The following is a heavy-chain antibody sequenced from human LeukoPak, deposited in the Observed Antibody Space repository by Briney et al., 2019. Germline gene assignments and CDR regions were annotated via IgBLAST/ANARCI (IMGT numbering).Heavy chain of an antibody. CDR3: AKGSYYYDSSGFDY. CDR2: ISGSGGST. J-gene: IGHJ4*02. V-gene: IGHV3-23*01. Sequence: GGSLRLSCAASGFTFSSYAVSWVRQAPGKGLEWVSAISGSGGSTYYADSVKGRFTISRDNSKNTLYLQMNSLRAEDTAVYYCAKGSYYYDSSGFDYRGQGTLVTVSS. D-gene: IGHD3-22*01. CDR1: GFTFSSYA.